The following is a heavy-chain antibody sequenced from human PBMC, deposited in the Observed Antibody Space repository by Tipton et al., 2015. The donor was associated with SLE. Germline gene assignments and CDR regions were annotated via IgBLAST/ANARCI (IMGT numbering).Heavy chain of an antibody. V-gene: IGHV4-39*07. D-gene: IGHD5-18*01. CDR1: GDSISSSSYY. CDR3: ARVDTALVFPFGGYYFDY. Sequence: TLSLTCNVSGDSISSSSYYWAWIRQPPGKGLEWIGSIFYRGSTYYNPSLGSRVTLSRDTSNNQFSLKLSSVTAADTAVYYCARVDTALVFPFGGYYFDYWGQGILVTVSS. CDR2: IFYRGST. J-gene: IGHJ4*02.